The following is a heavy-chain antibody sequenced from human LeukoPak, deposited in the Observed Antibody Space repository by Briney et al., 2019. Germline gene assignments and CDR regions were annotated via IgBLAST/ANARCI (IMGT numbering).Heavy chain of an antibody. D-gene: IGHD4-17*01. Sequence: GGSLRLSCAASGFTVSSNYMSWVRQAPGKGLEWVSVIYSGGSTYYAGSVKGRFTISRDNSKNTLYLQMNSLRAEDTAVYYCARDFDYGDSAYYFDYWGQGTLVTVSS. CDR1: GFTVSSNY. J-gene: IGHJ4*02. CDR3: ARDFDYGDSAYYFDY. V-gene: IGHV3-66*02. CDR2: IYSGGST.